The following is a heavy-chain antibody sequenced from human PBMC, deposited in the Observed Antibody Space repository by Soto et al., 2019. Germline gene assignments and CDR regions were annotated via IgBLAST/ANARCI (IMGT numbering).Heavy chain of an antibody. CDR3: ERAGEVRGVIERPDV. CDR2: ISSSSSYI. D-gene: IGHD3-10*01. V-gene: IGHV3-21*01. Sequence: AGSLRLSCAASGFTFSSYSMNWVRQAPGKGLEWVSSISSSSSYIYYADSVKGRFTISRDNAKNSLYLQMNSLRAEDTAVYYCERAGEVRGVIERPDVWGQGTTVTVSS. CDR1: GFTFSSYS. J-gene: IGHJ6*02.